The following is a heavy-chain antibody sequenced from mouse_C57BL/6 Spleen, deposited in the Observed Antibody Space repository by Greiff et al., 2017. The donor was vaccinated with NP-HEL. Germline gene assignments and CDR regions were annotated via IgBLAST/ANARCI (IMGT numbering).Heavy chain of an antibody. J-gene: IGHJ1*03. V-gene: IGHV3-6*01. D-gene: IGHD2-3*01. CDR1: GYSITSGYY. Sequence: EVKLQESGPGLVKPSQSLSLTCSVTGYSITSGYYWNWIRQFPGNKLEWMGYISYDGSNNYNPSLKNRISITRDTSKNQFFLKLNSVTTEDTATYYCARDSDGGDVWGTGTTVTVSS. CDR3: ARDSDGGDV. CDR2: ISYDGSN.